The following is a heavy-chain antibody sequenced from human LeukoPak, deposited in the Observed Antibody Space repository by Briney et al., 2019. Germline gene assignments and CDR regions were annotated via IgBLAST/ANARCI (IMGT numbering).Heavy chain of an antibody. CDR1: SGSISSYY. Sequence: PSETLSLTCTVSSGSISSYYWSWIRQPPGKGLEWIGYIYYSGSTNYNPSLKSRVTISVDTSKNQFSLKLSSVTAADTAVYYCAREGESDAFDIWGQGTMVTVSS. D-gene: IGHD3-10*01. J-gene: IGHJ3*02. CDR3: AREGESDAFDI. V-gene: IGHV4-59*01. CDR2: IYYSGST.